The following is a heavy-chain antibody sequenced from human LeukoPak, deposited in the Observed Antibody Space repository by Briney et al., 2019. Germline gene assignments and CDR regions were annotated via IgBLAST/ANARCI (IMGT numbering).Heavy chain of an antibody. CDR1: GFTFSKYP. V-gene: IGHV3-30-3*01. D-gene: IGHD6-13*01. CDR2: ISYDGSRI. J-gene: IGHJ4*02. Sequence: GGSLRLSCAASGFTFSKYPLHWVRQAPDKGLEWVTLISYDGSRIYYADSVKGRFTISRDNSKNMLYLQMNSLRAKDTAVYYCAKVGYSSSLTPFDYWGQGTLVTVSS. CDR3: AKVGYSSSLTPFDY.